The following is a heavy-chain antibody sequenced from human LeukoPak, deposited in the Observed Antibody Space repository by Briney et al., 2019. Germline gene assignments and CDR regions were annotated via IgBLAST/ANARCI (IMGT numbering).Heavy chain of an antibody. CDR1: GFTFSSYA. D-gene: IGHD3-10*01. Sequence: GGSLRLSCAASGFTFSSYAMSWVRQAPGKGLERVSAISGSGGSTYYADSVKGRFTISRDNSKNTLYLQMNSLRAEDTAVYYCAKDDSVLWFGELLYRLDYWGQGTLVTVSS. CDR2: ISGSGGST. CDR3: AKDDSVLWFGELLYRLDY. J-gene: IGHJ4*02. V-gene: IGHV3-23*01.